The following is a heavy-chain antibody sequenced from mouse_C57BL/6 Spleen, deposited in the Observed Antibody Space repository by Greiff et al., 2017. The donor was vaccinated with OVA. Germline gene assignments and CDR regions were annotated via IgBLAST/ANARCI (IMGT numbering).Heavy chain of an antibody. D-gene: IGHD2-4*01. CDR3: ARYDDYDEGAWFAY. CDR1: GYAFSSYW. V-gene: IGHV1-80*01. Sequence: QVQLQQSGAELVKPGASVKLSCKASGYAFSSYWMNWVQQRPGKGLEWIGQIYPGGGDTNYNGKFKGKATLTADKSSSTAYMQLSSLTSEDSAVYFCARYDDYDEGAWFAYWGQGTLVTVSA. CDR2: IYPGGGDT. J-gene: IGHJ3*01.